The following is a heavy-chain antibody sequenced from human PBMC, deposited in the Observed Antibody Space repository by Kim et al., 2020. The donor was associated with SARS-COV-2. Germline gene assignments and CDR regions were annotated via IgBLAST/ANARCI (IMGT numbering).Heavy chain of an antibody. J-gene: IGHJ5*01. CDR3: ARPVDGNAWF. Sequence: ASVKVSCKASGYTFASFYIHWVRRAPGQGLEWVGSINPNGGNTDFAQRFQGRVTMTRDTSTSTVSLELSSLRFEDTAVYYCARPVDGNAWF. V-gene: IGHV1-46*01. D-gene: IGHD2-8*01. CDR1: GYTFASFY. CDR2: INPNGGNT.